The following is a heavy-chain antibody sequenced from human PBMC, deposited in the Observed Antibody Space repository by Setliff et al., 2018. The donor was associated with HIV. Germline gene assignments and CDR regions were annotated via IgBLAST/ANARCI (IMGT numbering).Heavy chain of an antibody. D-gene: IGHD2-15*01. J-gene: IGHJ3*02. CDR3: AKGPLHGGFDI. V-gene: IGHV3-30*02. CDR1: GFTFSSYG. CDR2: SVPDGTRA. Sequence: GGSLRLSCAASGFTFSSYGMHWVRQAPGRRPEWVAHSVPDGTRAYYSDPVKGRFTISRDNSKNTVYLQMSSLRPDDTAVYHCAKGPLHGGFDIWGQGTMVTVSS.